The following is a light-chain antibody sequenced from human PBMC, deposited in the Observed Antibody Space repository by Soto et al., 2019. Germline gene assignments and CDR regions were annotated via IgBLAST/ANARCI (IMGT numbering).Light chain of an antibody. V-gene: IGLV2-11*01. Sequence: QSALTQPRSVSGSPGQSVTIYCNGTNSYIGNYNYVSWYQQHPGKAPKVMIYDVSKRPSGVPDRFSGSKSGNTASLTISGLQDEDEADYYCCSYPGSHTWVFGGGTKLTVL. J-gene: IGLJ3*02. CDR3: CSYPGSHTWV. CDR2: DVS. CDR1: NSYIGNYNY.